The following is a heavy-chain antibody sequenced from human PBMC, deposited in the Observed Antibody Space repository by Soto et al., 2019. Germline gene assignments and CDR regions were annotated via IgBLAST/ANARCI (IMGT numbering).Heavy chain of an antibody. V-gene: IGHV3-23*01. D-gene: IGHD2-21*02. CDR1: GFTFSSYA. J-gene: IGHJ4*02. CDR2: ISGSGGST. Sequence: EVQLLESGGGLVQPGGSLRLSCAASGFTFSSYAMSWVRQAPGKGLEWVSAISGSGGSTYYADSVKGRFTISRDNSKNTLYLQMTSLRAEDTAVYYCATYRAYCGGDCYPEAFDYWGQGTLVTVSS. CDR3: ATYRAYCGGDCYPEAFDY.